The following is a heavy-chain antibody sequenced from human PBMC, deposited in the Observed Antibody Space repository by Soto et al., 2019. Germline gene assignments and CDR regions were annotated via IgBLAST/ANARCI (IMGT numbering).Heavy chain of an antibody. CDR3: ARVAVGYYYMDV. J-gene: IGHJ6*03. V-gene: IGHV3-74*01. CDR2: INSDGTRT. CDR1: GFTFSNYL. Sequence: GGSLRLSCAASGFTFSNYLMHWVRQAPGKGLVWVSRINSDGTRTNYADSVKGRFTISRDNAENTLYLQMNSLTAEDTAVYYCARVAVGYYYMDVWGKGITVTVSS.